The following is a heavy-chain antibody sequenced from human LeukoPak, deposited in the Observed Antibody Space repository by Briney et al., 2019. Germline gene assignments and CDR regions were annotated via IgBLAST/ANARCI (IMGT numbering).Heavy chain of an antibody. Sequence: PGGSLRLSCAASGFSFTNYGMHWVRQAPGKGLEWVAFIRYDGGKTHYVDSVKGRFTVSRGNSNKTLYLQMNGLRAEDTAVYYCARDAPDCRITRCHTAEHNRYMDVWVKGTTVTVTS. CDR1: GFSFTNYG. CDR3: ARDAPDCRITRCHTAEHNRYMDV. J-gene: IGHJ6*03. CDR2: IRYDGGKT. V-gene: IGHV3-30*02. D-gene: IGHD2-2*01.